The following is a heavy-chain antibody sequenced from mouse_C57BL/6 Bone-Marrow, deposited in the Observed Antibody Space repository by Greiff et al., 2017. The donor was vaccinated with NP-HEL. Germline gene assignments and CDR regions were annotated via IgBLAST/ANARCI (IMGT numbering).Heavy chain of an antibody. J-gene: IGHJ2*01. Sequence: QVQLKQPGAELVKPGASVKLSCKASGYTFTNYWMHWVKQRPGRGLEWIGRIDPNSGGTKYNEKFKSKATLTVDKPSSTAYMQLSSLTSEDSAVYYGARYYYGSGYVDYWGQGTTLTVSS. CDR2: IDPNSGGT. CDR3: ARYYYGSGYVDY. CDR1: GYTFTNYW. D-gene: IGHD1-1*01. V-gene: IGHV1-72*01.